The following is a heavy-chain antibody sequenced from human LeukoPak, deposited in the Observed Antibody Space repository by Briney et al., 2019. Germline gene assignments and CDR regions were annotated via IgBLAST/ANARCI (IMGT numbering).Heavy chain of an antibody. D-gene: IGHD6-19*01. CDR1: GFTFSSYI. J-gene: IGHJ3*02. Sequence: GGTLRLSCAASGFTFSSYIMNWVRQAPGKGLEWVSSITSSSSYIFYAYSVKGRFTISRDNAKSSLGLQMNSLRAEDTAVYYCARSRVAVAGTLAFDIWGQGTTVTVSS. CDR2: ITSSSSYI. CDR3: ARSRVAVAGTLAFDI. V-gene: IGHV3-21*01.